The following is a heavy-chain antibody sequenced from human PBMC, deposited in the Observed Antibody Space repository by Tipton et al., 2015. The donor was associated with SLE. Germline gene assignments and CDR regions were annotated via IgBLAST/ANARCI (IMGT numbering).Heavy chain of an antibody. D-gene: IGHD3-16*01. J-gene: IGHJ4*02. CDR2: IYYSGST. CDR3: ATQGYYDSSFDY. Sequence: TLSLTCTVSGGSISSSSYYWGWIRQPPGKGLEWIGSIYYSGSTNYSPSLKSRVSISIHTSRNQFSLRLSSVTAADTAVYYCATQGYYDSSFDYWGQGTLVTVSS. CDR1: GGSISSSSYY. V-gene: IGHV4-39*07.